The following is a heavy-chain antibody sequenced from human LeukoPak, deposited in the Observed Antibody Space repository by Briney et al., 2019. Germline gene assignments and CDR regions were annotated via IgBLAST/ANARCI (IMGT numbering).Heavy chain of an antibody. V-gene: IGHV3-23*01. CDR1: GFTFSSYA. J-gene: IGHJ4*02. CDR3: AKVGQDDTSGWHYYFDY. Sequence: GGSLRLSCAASGFTFSSYAMSWVRQAPEKGLEWVATISGSGGGTYYADSVKGRFTISRDDSENTLYLQMNSLRAEDTAVYYCAKVGQDDTSGWHYYFDYWGQGTLVTVSS. CDR2: ISGSGGGT. D-gene: IGHD6-19*01.